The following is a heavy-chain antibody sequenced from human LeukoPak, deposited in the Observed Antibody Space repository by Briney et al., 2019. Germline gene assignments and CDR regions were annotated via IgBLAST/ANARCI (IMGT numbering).Heavy chain of an antibody. J-gene: IGHJ4*02. D-gene: IGHD6-6*01. CDR2: INHSGST. CDR1: GGSFSGYY. V-gene: IGHV4-34*01. Sequence: SETLSLTCAVYGGSFSGYYWSWIRQPPGKGLEWIGEINHSGSTNYNPSLKSRVTISVDTSKNQFSLKLSSVTAADTAVYYCARAAGWWRHQAACRPDRFDYWGQGTLVTVSS. CDR3: ARAAGWWRHQAACRPDRFDY.